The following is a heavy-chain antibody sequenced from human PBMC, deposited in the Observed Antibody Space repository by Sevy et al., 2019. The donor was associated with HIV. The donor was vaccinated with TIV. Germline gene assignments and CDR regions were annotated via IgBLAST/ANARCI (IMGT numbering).Heavy chain of an antibody. CDR2: ITGSSDYI. V-gene: IGHV3-21*06. CDR1: GFSFSNYN. J-gene: IGHJ4*02. D-gene: IGHD1-26*01. Sequence: GGPLRLSCAASGFSFSNYNMNWVRQAPGKGLEWVSSITGSSDYIYYADSVKGRFTISRDNAKNSLYLRMNSLKTEDTAVYYCAKWDADRRWYFDYWGQGILVTVSS. CDR3: AKWDADRRWYFDY.